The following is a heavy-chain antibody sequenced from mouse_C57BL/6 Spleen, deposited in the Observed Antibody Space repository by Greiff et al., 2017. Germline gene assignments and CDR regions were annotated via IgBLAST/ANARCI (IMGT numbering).Heavy chain of an antibody. CDR3: ASGGWHYYPMDY. D-gene: IGHD3-1*01. CDR1: GFTFSDYY. CDR2: INYDGSST. Sequence: EVKVVESEGGLVQPGSSMKLSCTASGFTFSDYYMAWVRQVPEKGLEWVANINYDGSSTYYLDSLKSRFIISRDTAKNILYLQMSSLTSQDTATYYYASGGWHYYPMDYWAQCTSFPVSS. V-gene: IGHV5-16*01. J-gene: IGHJ4*01.